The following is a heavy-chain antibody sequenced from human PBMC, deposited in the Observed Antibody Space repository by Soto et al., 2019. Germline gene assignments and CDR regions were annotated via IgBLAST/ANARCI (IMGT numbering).Heavy chain of an antibody. CDR2: ISHSATNT. V-gene: IGHV3-23*01. J-gene: IGHJ4*02. CDR1: GFTFSSYA. Sequence: GSLRLSCAASGFTFSSYAMSWVRQAPGKGLEWVSSISHSATNTYFADSVKGRFTMSRDNSKDTLYLQMNSLRPEDTAVYYCAKGGPRDGYKDFDYWGQGTPVTVSS. CDR3: AKGGPRDGYKDFDY. D-gene: IGHD5-12*01.